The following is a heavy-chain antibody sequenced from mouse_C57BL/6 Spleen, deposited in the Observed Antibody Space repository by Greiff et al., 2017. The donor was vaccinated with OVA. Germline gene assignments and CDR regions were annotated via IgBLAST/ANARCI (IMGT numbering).Heavy chain of an antibody. CDR2: IYPGDGDT. V-gene: IGHV1-82*01. J-gene: IGHJ1*03. CDR3: ACLYYYGSSYWYFDV. D-gene: IGHD1-1*01. Sequence: QVQLKESGPELVKPGASVKISCKASGYAFSSSWMNWVKQRPGKGLEWIGRIYPGDGDTNYNGKFKGKATLTADKSSSTAYMQLSSLTSDDSAVYFCACLYYYGSSYWYFDVWGTGTTVTVSS. CDR1: GYAFSSSW.